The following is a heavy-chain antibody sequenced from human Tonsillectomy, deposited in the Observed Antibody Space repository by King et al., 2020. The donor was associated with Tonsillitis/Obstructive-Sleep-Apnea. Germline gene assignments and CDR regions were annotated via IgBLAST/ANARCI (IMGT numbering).Heavy chain of an antibody. CDR3: AREMTTIASYDAFDI. J-gene: IGHJ3*02. CDR2: IFSNDEK. V-gene: IGHV2-26*01. CDR1: GFSLSNARMG. D-gene: IGHD5-24*01. Sequence: TLKESGPVLVKPTETLTLTCTVSGFSLSNARMGVSWIRQPPGKALEWLAHIFSNDEKSYSPSLKSRLTISTDTSKSQVVLTMTNMDPVDTATYYCAREMTTIASYDAFDIWGQGTMVSVSS.